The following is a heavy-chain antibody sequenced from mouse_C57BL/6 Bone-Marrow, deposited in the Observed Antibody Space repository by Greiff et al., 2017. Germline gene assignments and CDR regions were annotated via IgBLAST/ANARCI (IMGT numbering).Heavy chain of an antibody. CDR3: ARDEGYDEFAY. CDR2: SRNKANDYTT. CDR1: GFTFSDFY. Sequence: EVKLMESGGGLVQSGRSLRLSCATSGFTFSDFYMEWVRQAPGKGLEWIAASRNKANDYTTEYSASVKGRFIVSRDTSQSILYLQMNALRAEDTAIYYCARDEGYDEFAYWGQGTLVTVSA. J-gene: IGHJ3*01. V-gene: IGHV7-1*01. D-gene: IGHD2-2*01.